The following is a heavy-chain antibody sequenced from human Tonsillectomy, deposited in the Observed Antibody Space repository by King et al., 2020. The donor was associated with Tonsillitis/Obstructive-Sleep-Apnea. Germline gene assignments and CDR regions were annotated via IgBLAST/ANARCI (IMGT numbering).Heavy chain of an antibody. D-gene: IGHD3-22*01. J-gene: IGHJ4*02. CDR1: GGTFSSYA. Sequence: QLVQSGAEVKKPGSSVKVSCKASGGTFSSYAISWVRQAPGQGLEWMGGIIPILGIANYAQKFQVRVTITADKSTSTAYMELSSLRSEDTAVYYCASEEDYDSSGYYYFDYWGQGTLVTVSS. CDR2: IIPILGIA. CDR3: ASEEDYDSSGYYYFDY. V-gene: IGHV1-69*10.